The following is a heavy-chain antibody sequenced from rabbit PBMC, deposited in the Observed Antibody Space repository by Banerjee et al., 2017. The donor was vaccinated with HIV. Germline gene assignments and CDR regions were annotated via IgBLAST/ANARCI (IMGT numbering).Heavy chain of an antibody. Sequence: QEQLKETGGGLVQPGGSLTLSCKASGFDISNYHMSWVRQTPGKGLEWIACINTSSGNTVYATWAKGRFTISRTSSTTVALQMTSLTAADTATYFCARDLAGVIGWNFNLWGPGTRHRL. CDR1: GFDISNYHM. CDR2: INTSSGNT. J-gene: IGHJ4*01. D-gene: IGHD4-1*01. V-gene: IGHV1S45*01. CDR3: ARDLAGVIGWNFNL.